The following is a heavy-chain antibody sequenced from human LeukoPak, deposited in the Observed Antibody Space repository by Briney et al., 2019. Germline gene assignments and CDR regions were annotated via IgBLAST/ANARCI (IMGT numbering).Heavy chain of an antibody. CDR1: GGSVSRYY. V-gene: IGHV4-59*02. Sequence: KPSETRSLTCSVSGGSVSRYYWNWIRQPPGKGLEWIGFFYHSGGTHYNPSLKSRVTISLDTSKSQVSLNLNSVTAADTAVYYCARGYSSGWNGRVAFDPWGQGTLVTVSS. D-gene: IGHD6-19*01. CDR2: FYHSGGT. J-gene: IGHJ5*02. CDR3: ARGYSSGWNGRVAFDP.